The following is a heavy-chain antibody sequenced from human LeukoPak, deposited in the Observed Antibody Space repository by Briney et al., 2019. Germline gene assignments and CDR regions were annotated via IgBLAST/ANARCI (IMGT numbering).Heavy chain of an antibody. Sequence: SETLSLTCTVSGGSISSYYWSWIRQPPGKGLEWIGYIYYSGSTNYNPSLKSRVTISVDTSKNQFSLKLSSVTAADTAVYYCARGREAKGVVGAYFDYWGQGTLVTASS. J-gene: IGHJ4*02. V-gene: IGHV4-59*01. CDR1: GGSISSYY. D-gene: IGHD1-26*01. CDR2: IYYSGST. CDR3: ARGREAKGVVGAYFDY.